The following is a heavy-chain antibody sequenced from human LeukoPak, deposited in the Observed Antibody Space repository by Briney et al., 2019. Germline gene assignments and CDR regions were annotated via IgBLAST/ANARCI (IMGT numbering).Heavy chain of an antibody. V-gene: IGHV3-64D*09. CDR1: GFPFSSYA. Sequence: QPGGSLRLSCSASGFPFSSYAMHWVRQAPGKGLEYVSAISDSGGSIYYADSVKGRFTISRDNSKNTLYLQMSSLRAEDTAVYFCVRGYSFGPYGMDVWGQGTTVTVSS. CDR3: VRGYSFGPYGMDV. CDR2: ISDSGGSI. D-gene: IGHD2-15*01. J-gene: IGHJ6*02.